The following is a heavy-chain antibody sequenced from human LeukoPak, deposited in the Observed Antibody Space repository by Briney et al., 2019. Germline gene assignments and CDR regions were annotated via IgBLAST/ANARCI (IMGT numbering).Heavy chain of an antibody. CDR2: ISDRGGAT. D-gene: IGHD4-11*01. Sequence: PGGSLRLSCVASGFTYSTYAMSWVRQAPGKGLEWVSVISDRGGATYYADSVKGRFTISRDNSKNTLHLQMNSLRAEDTALYYCAKCRTSVTSPFDYWGQGTLLTVSS. CDR1: GFTYSTYA. V-gene: IGHV3-23*01. J-gene: IGHJ4*02. CDR3: AKCRTSVTSPFDY.